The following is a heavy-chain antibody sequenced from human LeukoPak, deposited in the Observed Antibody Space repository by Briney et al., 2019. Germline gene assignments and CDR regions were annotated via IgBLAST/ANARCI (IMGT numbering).Heavy chain of an antibody. D-gene: IGHD3-22*01. Sequence: MPSETLSLTCTVSGGSISSYYWSWIRQPPGKGLEWIGYIYYSGSTNYNPSLKSRVTISVDTSKNQFSLKLSSVTAADTAVYYCARDGAGYDSSGYSDDAFDIWGQGTMVTVSS. CDR3: ARDGAGYDSSGYSDDAFDI. CDR2: IYYSGST. CDR1: GGSISSYY. V-gene: IGHV4-59*01. J-gene: IGHJ3*02.